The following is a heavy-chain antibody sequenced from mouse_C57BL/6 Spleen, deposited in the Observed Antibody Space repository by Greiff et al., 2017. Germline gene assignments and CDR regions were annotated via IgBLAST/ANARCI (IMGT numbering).Heavy chain of an antibody. CDR1: GFSLTSYG. V-gene: IGHV2-6*03. D-gene: IGHD1-1*01. Sequence: QVQLKESGPGLVAPSQSLSITCTVSGFSLTSYGVHWVRQPPGKGLEWLVVIWSDGSTTYNSALKSRLSISKDNSKSQVFLKMNSLQTDDTAMYYCAREGITTVKDYAMDYWGQGTSVTVSS. CDR3: AREGITTVKDYAMDY. J-gene: IGHJ4*01. CDR2: IWSDGST.